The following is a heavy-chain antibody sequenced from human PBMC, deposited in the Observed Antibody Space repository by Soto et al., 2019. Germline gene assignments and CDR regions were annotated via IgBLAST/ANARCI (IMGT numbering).Heavy chain of an antibody. CDR2: ITWNSGSV. CDR1: GFTFHDYA. CDR3: AKDIREYSSGWTYFDY. Sequence: EVQLVESGGGLVQPGRSLKLSCAASGFTFHDYAMHWVRQGQGKGLGWVSGITWNSGSVDYADSVKGRFTISRDNAKNSLYQQMISLIPEDTALYYCAKDIREYSSGWTYFDYWGRGTLVTVSS. D-gene: IGHD6-19*01. V-gene: IGHV3-9*01. J-gene: IGHJ4*01.